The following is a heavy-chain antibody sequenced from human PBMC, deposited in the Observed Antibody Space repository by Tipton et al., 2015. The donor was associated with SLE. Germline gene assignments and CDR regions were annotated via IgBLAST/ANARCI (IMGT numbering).Heavy chain of an antibody. D-gene: IGHD5-24*01. CDR2: IYYSGST. CDR3: ARFGDGYNPDAFDI. CDR1: GGSISSGGYY. J-gene: IGHJ3*02. V-gene: IGHV4-31*03. Sequence: TLSLTCTVSGGSISSGGYYWSWIRQHPGKGLEWIGYIYYSGSTYYNPSLKSRVTISVDTSKNQFSLKLSSVTAADTAVYYCARFGDGYNPDAFDIWGQGTMVTVSS.